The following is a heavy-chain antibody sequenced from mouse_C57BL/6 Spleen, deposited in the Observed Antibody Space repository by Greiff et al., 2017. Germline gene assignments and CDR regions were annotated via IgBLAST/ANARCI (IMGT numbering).Heavy chain of an antibody. D-gene: IGHD2-5*01. CDR3: ARERHSNYVYAMDY. V-gene: IGHV5-4*01. J-gene: IGHJ4*01. CDR2: ISDGGSYT. Sequence: DVMLVESGGGLVKPGGSLKLSCAASGFTFSSYAMSWVRQTPEKRLEWVATISDGGSYTYYPDNVKGRFTISRDNAKNNLYLQMSHLKSEDTAMYYCARERHSNYVYAMDYWGQGTSVTVSS. CDR1: GFTFSSYA.